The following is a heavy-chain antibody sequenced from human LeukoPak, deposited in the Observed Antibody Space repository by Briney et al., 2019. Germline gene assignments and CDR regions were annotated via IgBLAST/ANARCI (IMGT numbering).Heavy chain of an antibody. J-gene: IGHJ4*02. V-gene: IGHV4-39*01. D-gene: IGHD3-16*02. Sequence: PSETLSLTCTVSGGXISSSNYYWGWIRQPPGKGLEWIGSIYYSGSTYYNPSLKSRVTISVDTSKNQFSLKLTSVTAADTAVYYCARRGVIDPYFDYWGQGTVVTVSS. CDR2: IYYSGST. CDR1: GGXISSSNYY. CDR3: ARRGVIDPYFDY.